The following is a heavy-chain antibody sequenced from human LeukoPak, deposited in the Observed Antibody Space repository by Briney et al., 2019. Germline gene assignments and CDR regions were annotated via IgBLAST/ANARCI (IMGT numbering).Heavy chain of an antibody. CDR3: AKGGDWNDVSNY. V-gene: IGHV3-23*01. D-gene: IGHD1-1*01. CDR2: ISGSGGST. Sequence: TGGSLRLSCAASGFTFSSYAMSWVRQAPGKGLEWVSAISGSGGSTYYADSVKGRFTISRDNSKNTLYVQMNSLRAEDTAVYYCAKGGDWNDVSNYWGQGTLVTVSS. J-gene: IGHJ4*02. CDR1: GFTFSSYA.